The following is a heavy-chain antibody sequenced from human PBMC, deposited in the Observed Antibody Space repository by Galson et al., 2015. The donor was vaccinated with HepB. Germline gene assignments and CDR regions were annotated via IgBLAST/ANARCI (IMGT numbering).Heavy chain of an antibody. D-gene: IGHD6-19*01. CDR2: IYSGGST. J-gene: IGHJ6*02. CDR3: ARVSSSGWPNYYYYGMDV. Sequence: SLRLSCAASGFTVSSNYMSWVRQAPGKGLEWVSVIYSGGSTYYADSVKGRFTISRDNSKNTLYLQMNSLRAEDTAVYYCARVSSSGWPNYYYYGMDVWGQGTTVTVSS. V-gene: IGHV3-66*01. CDR1: GFTVSSNY.